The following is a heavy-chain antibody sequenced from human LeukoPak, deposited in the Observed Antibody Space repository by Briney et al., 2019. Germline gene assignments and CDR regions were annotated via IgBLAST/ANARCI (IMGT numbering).Heavy chain of an antibody. J-gene: IGHJ4*02. CDR2: ISGSGGST. CDR1: GFTFSSYA. CDR3: ASIVGATGGIGFDY. D-gene: IGHD1-26*01. Sequence: GGSLRLSCAASGFTFSSYAMSWVRQAPGKGREWGSAISGSGGSTYYADYVKGRFTISRENSKNTLYLQMNSLRAEDTAVYYCASIVGATGGIGFDYWGQGTMVTVSS. V-gene: IGHV3-23*01.